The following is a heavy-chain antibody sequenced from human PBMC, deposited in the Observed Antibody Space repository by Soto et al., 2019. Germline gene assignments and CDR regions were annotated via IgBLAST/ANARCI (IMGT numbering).Heavy chain of an antibody. Sequence: SVKVSCKASGGSFSSYAISWVRQAPGQGLEWMGGIIPIFGTANYAQRFQGRVTMTADASTSTVHMELGSLTSEDTAVYYCDSCGGIVVVTAPDDHWGQGTLVTVSS. J-gene: IGHJ4*02. CDR1: GGSFSSYA. V-gene: IGHV1-69*13. D-gene: IGHD2-21*02. CDR3: DSCGGIVVVTAPDDH. CDR2: IIPIFGTA.